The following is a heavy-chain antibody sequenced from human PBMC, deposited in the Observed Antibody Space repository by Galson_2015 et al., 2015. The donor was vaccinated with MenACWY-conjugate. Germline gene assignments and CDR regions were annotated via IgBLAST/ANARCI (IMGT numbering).Heavy chain of an antibody. CDR1: GYTFTSYY. CDR3: AGYTRTDLNYGRATIVDV. CDR2: LNPSGGST. D-gene: IGHD5-12*01. V-gene: IGHV1-46*01. J-gene: IGHJ6*02. Sequence: SVKVSCKASGYTFTSYYFHWVRQAPGQGLEWMGMLNPSGGSTTYAQKFPGRVSMTTDTSTSHVYMELRSLRSEDTAVYYCAGYTRTDLNYGRATIVDVWGQGTTVTVSS.